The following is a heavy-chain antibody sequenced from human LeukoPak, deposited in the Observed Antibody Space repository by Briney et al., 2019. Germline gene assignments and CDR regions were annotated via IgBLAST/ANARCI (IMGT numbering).Heavy chain of an antibody. CDR2: INPNSGGT. D-gene: IGHD1-14*01. CDR1: GYTFTGYY. V-gene: IGHV1-2*02. J-gene: IGHJ5*02. CDR3: ARVGDIRNWFDP. Sequence: ASVKVSCKASGYTFTGYYMHWVRQAPGQGLEWMGWINPNSGGTNYAQKFQGRVTMTGDTSISTAYMELSRLRSDDTAVYYCARVGDIRNWFDPWGQGTLVTVSS.